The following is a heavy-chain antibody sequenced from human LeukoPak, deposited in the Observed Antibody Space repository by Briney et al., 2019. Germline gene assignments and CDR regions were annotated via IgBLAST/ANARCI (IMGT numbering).Heavy chain of an antibody. V-gene: IGHV4-4*07. Sequence: SDTLSLTCTVSGYSISSRYYWSWIRQRAGTGLEWIWRIYVSGSTNYNPSLKSRVTMSVDTAKNQFSLKLSSVTAADTAVYYCARDILATSIAAPYYWGQGTLVTVSS. CDR2: IYVSGST. D-gene: IGHD6-13*01. CDR3: ARDILATSIAAPYY. J-gene: IGHJ4*02. CDR1: GYSISSRYY.